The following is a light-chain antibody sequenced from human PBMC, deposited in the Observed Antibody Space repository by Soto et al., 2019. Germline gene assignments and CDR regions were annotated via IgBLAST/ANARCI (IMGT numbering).Light chain of an antibody. CDR2: GAS. J-gene: IGKJ1*01. CDR3: QQYGSSWT. Sequence: EIVLTQSPGTLSLSPGERATLSCRASQSVSSSYLAWYQQKPGQAPRLLIYGASSRATGIPDRFSGSGSGTDFTLTISRLEPEDFAGYYWQQYGSSWTFGQGTKVDIK. CDR1: QSVSSSY. V-gene: IGKV3-20*01.